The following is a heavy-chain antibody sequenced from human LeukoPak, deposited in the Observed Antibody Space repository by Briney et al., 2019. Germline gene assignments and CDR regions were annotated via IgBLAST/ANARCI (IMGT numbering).Heavy chain of an antibody. CDR1: GLTFSRCA. V-gene: IGHV3-23*01. CDR2: ISASGGST. Sequence: GGSLRLSCAASGLTFSRCAMSWVRRAPGKGLEWVSAISASGGSTYYADSVKGRFTISRDNSKNTLYLQMNSLRVEDTAVYYCAKEVYYFDTSGPYSFAFDIWGQGTMVTVPS. J-gene: IGHJ3*02. D-gene: IGHD3-22*01. CDR3: AKEVYYFDTSGPYSFAFDI.